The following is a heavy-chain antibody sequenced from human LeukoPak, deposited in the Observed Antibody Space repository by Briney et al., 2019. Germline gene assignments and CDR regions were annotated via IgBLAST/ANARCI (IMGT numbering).Heavy chain of an antibody. D-gene: IGHD6-13*01. CDR2: IKQDGSEK. V-gene: IGHV3-7*03. J-gene: IGHJ4*02. CDR3: ARVGVSSWRTFFDY. CDR1: GFTFSSYW. Sequence: GGSLRLSCAASGFTFSSYWMSWVRQAPGKGLEWVANIKQDGSEKYYVDSVKGRFTISRDNAKNSLYLQMNSLRAEDTAVYYCARVGVSSWRTFFDYWGQGTLVTVSS.